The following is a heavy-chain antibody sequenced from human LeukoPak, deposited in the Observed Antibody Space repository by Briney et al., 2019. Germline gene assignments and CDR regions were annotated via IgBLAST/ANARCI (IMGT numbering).Heavy chain of an antibody. CDR3: ARDSQAVGTDFDY. D-gene: IGHD6-13*01. CDR1: GFTFSSRDW. J-gene: IGHJ4*02. V-gene: IGHV3-21*01. Sequence: GGSLRLSCVASGFTFSSRDWMTWVRQAPGKGLEWVSSISSSSSYITYADSVKGRFTISRDNAKNSLYLQMHSLRAEDTAVYYCARDSQAVGTDFDYWGQGTLVTVSS. CDR2: ISSSSSYI.